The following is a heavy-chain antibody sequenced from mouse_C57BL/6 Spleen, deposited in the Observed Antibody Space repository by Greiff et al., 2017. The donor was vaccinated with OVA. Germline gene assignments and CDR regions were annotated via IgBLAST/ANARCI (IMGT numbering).Heavy chain of an antibody. CDR1: GYSITSGYD. V-gene: IGHV3-1*01. CDR3: ARGASDGVFDY. D-gene: IGHD2-3*01. J-gene: IGHJ2*01. CDR2: ISYSGST. Sequence: EVQLQQSGPGMVKPSQSLSLTCTVTGYSITSGYDWHWIRHFPGNKLEWMGYISYSGSTNYNPSLKSRISITHDTSKNHFFLKLNSVTTEDTATYYCARGASDGVFDYWGQGTTLTVSS.